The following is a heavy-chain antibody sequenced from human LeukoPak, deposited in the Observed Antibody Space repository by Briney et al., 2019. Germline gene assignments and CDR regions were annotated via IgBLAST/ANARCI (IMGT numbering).Heavy chain of an antibody. CDR1: GGSISSYY. CDR3: AKSSIVVVPAAPDPESNYYYYYGMDV. D-gene: IGHD2-2*01. J-gene: IGHJ6*02. Sequence: PSETLSLICTVSGGSISSYYWSWIRQPAGKGLEWIGRIYTSGSTNYNPSLKSRVTMSVDTSKNQFSLKLSSVTAADTAVYYCAKSSIVVVPAAPDPESNYYYYYGMDVWGQGTTVTVSS. CDR2: IYTSGST. V-gene: IGHV4-4*07.